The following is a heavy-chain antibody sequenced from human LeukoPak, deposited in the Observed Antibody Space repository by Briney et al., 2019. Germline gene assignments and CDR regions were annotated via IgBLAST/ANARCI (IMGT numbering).Heavy chain of an antibody. Sequence: PSQTLSLTCTVSGDSISSGGYYWSWIRQHPGKGLEWIGYIYYSGSTYYNPSLMSRLTISLDTSENQFSLKLSSVTAADTAVDYCARADNQGYFDYWGQGSLVTVSS. J-gene: IGHJ4*02. CDR2: IYYSGST. D-gene: IGHD1-1*01. CDR1: GDSISSGGYY. V-gene: IGHV4-31*03. CDR3: ARADNQGYFDY.